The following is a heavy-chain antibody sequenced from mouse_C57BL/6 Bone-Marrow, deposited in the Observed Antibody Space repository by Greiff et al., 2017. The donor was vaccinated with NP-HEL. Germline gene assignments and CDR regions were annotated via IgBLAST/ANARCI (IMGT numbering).Heavy chain of an antibody. CDR2: IYPRSGNT. Sequence: QVQLQQSGAELARPGASVKLSCKASGYTFTSYGISWVKQRTGQGLEWIGEIYPRSGNTYYNEKFKGKATLTADKSSSTAYMELRSLTSEDSAVYFCARFAPIYYYGSSYGYWGQGTTLTVSS. J-gene: IGHJ2*01. D-gene: IGHD1-1*01. CDR3: ARFAPIYYYGSSYGY. CDR1: GYTFTSYG. V-gene: IGHV1-81*01.